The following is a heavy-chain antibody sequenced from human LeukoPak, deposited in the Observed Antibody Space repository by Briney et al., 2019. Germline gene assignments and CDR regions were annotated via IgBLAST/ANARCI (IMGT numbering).Heavy chain of an antibody. CDR2: IEKDAREK. V-gene: IGHV3-7*01. CDR3: VRDGGTDWYDP. J-gene: IGHJ5*02. CDR1: GFTISHYW. Sequence: PGGSLRLSCVAPGFTISHYWMTWVRQAPGKGLEWVANIEKDAREKTYVDSVKGRFTISRDNAKNSIFLQMNSLRVEDIAIYYCVRDGGTDWYDPWGQGTLVSVSS. D-gene: IGHD3-16*01.